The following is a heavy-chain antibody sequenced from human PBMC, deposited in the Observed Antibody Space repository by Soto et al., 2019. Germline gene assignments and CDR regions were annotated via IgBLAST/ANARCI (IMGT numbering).Heavy chain of an antibody. Sequence: GSLILSCAASGFTFGSYAMSWVRQAPGKGLEWVSAISGSGGSTYYADSVKGRFTISRDNSKNTLYLQMNSLRAEDTAVYYCAKDQYNWNDYNAFDIWGQGTMVTVSS. CDR2: ISGSGGST. J-gene: IGHJ3*02. D-gene: IGHD1-20*01. V-gene: IGHV3-23*01. CDR1: GFTFGSYA. CDR3: AKDQYNWNDYNAFDI.